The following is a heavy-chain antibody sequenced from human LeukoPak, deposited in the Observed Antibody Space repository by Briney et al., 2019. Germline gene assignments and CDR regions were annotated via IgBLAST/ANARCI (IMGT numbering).Heavy chain of an antibody. CDR3: ARGLWV. CDR1: GGSFSGYY. Sequence: SETLTLTCAVYGGSFSGYYWSWIRQPPGKELEWIGEINHSGSTHYNPSLKSRVTISVDTSKNQFSLKLSSVTAADTAVYYCARGLWVGGQGTLVTVSS. CDR2: INHSGST. J-gene: IGHJ4*02. V-gene: IGHV4-34*01. D-gene: IGHD2-21*01.